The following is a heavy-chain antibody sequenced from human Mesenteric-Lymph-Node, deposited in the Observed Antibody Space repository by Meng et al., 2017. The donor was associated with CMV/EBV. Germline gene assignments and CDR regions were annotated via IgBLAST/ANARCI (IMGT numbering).Heavy chain of an antibody. CDR2: ISYDGSNK. CDR1: GFTFSSYA. V-gene: IGHV3-30*04. Sequence: GGSLRLSCAASGFTFSSYAMHWVRQAPGKGLEWVAVISYDGSNKYYADSVKGRFTISRDNSKNTLYLQMNSLRAEDTAVYYCVTAVSVCSGGSCYSVYYYYGMDVWGQGTTVTVSS. J-gene: IGHJ6*02. D-gene: IGHD2-15*01. CDR3: VTAVSVCSGGSCYSVYYYYGMDV.